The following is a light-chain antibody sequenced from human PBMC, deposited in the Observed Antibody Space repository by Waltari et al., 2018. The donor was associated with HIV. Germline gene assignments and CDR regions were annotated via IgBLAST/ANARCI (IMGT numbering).Light chain of an antibody. CDR1: SSDVGRYNY. Sequence: QSALTQPASVSGSPGQSITLPCPGASSDVGRYNYVSWYQHHPGKAPKLIIYDVSNRPSGVSNRFSGSKSGTTASLTISGLQAEDEADYYCSSYTSSRTVVFGGGTKLTVL. J-gene: IGLJ2*01. V-gene: IGLV2-14*03. CDR3: SSYTSSRTVV. CDR2: DVS.